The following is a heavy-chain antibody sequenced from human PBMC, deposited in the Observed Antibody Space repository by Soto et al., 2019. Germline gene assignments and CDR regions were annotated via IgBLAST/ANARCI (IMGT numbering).Heavy chain of an antibody. CDR3: TTNPVGYRYFDY. CDR1: GFIVSNAW. D-gene: IGHD5-18*01. J-gene: IGHJ4*02. Sequence: VGSLRLSCAASGFIVSNAWMSWVRQAPGKGLELVGRIKKNADGGTTDYAAPVEGRFTISRDDSKNTLFLQMNSLRPEDIAVYYCTTNPVGYRYFDYWGQGTLVTVSS. V-gene: IGHV3-15*01. CDR2: IKKNADGGTT.